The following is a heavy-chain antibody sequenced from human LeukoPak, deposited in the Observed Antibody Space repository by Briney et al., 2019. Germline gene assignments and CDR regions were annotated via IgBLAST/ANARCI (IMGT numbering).Heavy chain of an antibody. CDR1: GFTLSSSD. Sequence: GGSLRLSCAASGFTLSSSDMHWVRQAPGKGLEWVAFIRYDGNNKYYADSVKGRLTITRDNSKNTLYLQMNSLRAEDTAVYYCARTGGGSGYWGQGTLVTVSS. J-gene: IGHJ4*02. CDR2: IRYDGNNK. V-gene: IGHV3-30*02. CDR3: ARTGGGSGY. D-gene: IGHD2-15*01.